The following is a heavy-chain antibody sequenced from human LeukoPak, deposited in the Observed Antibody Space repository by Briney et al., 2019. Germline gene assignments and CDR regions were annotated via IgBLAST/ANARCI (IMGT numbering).Heavy chain of an antibody. J-gene: IGHJ5*02. CDR3: AREAQVEDDYVEWFDP. Sequence: SETLSLTCTVSGGSISSYYWSWIRQPPGKGLEWIGYIYYSGSTNYNPSLKSRVTISVDTSKNQFSLKLSSVTAADTAVYYCAREAQVEDDYVEWFDPWGQGTLVTVSS. CDR2: IYYSGST. CDR1: GGSISSYY. D-gene: IGHD4-17*01. V-gene: IGHV4-59*01.